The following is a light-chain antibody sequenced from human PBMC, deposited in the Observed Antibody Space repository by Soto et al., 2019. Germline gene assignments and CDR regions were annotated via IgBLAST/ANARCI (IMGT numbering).Light chain of an antibody. CDR2: GAY. CDR3: QQYGSSSHWT. CDR1: QSFSGY. Sequence: EIVLTQSPGTLSLSPGERATLSCRASQSFSGYLAWYQQKPGQAPRLLISGAYSRATVVPDRFRGSGSGTDFALTITRREPEDFAVYYCQQYGSSSHWTFGQGTKVDIK. V-gene: IGKV3-20*01. J-gene: IGKJ1*01.